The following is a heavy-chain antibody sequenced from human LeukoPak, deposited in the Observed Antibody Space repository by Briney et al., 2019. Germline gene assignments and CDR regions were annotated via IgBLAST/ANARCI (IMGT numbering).Heavy chain of an antibody. D-gene: IGHD3-10*01. CDR1: GGSIRSGSYY. CDR2: VYTSGST. V-gene: IGHV4-61*02. J-gene: IGHJ4*02. Sequence: SQTLSLTCTVSGGSIRSGSYYWSWIRQAAGKGLEWIGRVYTSGSTNYNPSLESRVTISVDTSKNQFSLKLSSVTAADTALYYCAKHYMGSSYNHGLDCWGQGTLVTVSS. CDR3: AKHYMGSSYNHGLDC.